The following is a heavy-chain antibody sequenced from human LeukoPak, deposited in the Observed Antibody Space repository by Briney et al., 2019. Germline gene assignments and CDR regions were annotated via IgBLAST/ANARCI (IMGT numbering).Heavy chain of an antibody. CDR3: ARADYDVLTGYNNRCYFDY. J-gene: IGHJ4*02. D-gene: IGHD3-9*01. CDR1: GFTFSSYA. V-gene: IGHV3-30*04. Sequence: PGGSLRLSCAASGFTFSSYAMHWVRQAPGEGLEWVAVISYDGRNKYYADSAKGRFTISRDNSKNTLFLQMNSLRADDTAVYYCARADYDVLTGYNNRCYFDYWGQGTLVTVSS. CDR2: ISYDGRNK.